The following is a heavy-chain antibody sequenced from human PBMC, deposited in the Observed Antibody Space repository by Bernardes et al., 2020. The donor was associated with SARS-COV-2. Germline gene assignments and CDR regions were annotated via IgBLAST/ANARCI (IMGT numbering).Heavy chain of an antibody. V-gene: IGHV4-59*08. J-gene: IGHJ4*02. Sequence: SETLSLTCSVSGGSVSSHYWSWIRQPPGKGLEWIGYIHYTGNSGYNPSLKSRVTILLDTSKNQFSLNLGSVTAADRAVYYCARHSEDYSTSPPPFDYWGQGALVTVSS. D-gene: IGHD6-6*01. CDR2: IHYTGNS. CDR3: ARHSEDYSTSPPPFDY. CDR1: GGSVSSHY.